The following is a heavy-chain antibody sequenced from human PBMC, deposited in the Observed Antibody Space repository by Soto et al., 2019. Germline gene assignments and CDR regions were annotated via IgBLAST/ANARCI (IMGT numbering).Heavy chain of an antibody. Sequence: ASVKVSCKASGGTFSSYAISWVRQAPGQGLEWMGGIIPIFGTANYAQKFQGRVTITADESTSTAYMELSSLRSEDTAVYYCARAYYYDSSGYYYEQYYFDYWGQGTLVTVSS. D-gene: IGHD3-22*01. V-gene: IGHV1-69*13. CDR1: GGTFSSYA. J-gene: IGHJ4*02. CDR3: ARAYYYDSSGYYYEQYYFDY. CDR2: IIPIFGTA.